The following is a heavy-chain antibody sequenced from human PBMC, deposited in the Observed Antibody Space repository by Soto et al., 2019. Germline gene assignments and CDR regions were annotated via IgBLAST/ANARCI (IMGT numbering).Heavy chain of an antibody. D-gene: IGHD3-3*01. CDR1: GFTFSSYA. J-gene: IGHJ6*02. Sequence: GGSLRLSCAASGFTFSSYAMHWVRQAPGKGLEWVAVISYDGSNKYYADSVKGRFTISRDNSKNTLYLQMNRLRAEDTAVYYCAREKVILEMATIFGRNTPPPREYVMDVCGQGTPAPVSS. V-gene: IGHV3-30-3*01. CDR2: ISYDGSNK. CDR3: AREKVILEMATIFGRNTPPPREYVMDV.